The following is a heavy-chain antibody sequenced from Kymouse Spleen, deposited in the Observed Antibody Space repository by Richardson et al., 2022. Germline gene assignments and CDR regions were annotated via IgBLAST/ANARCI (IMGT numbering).Heavy chain of an antibody. V-gene: IGHV3-9*01. CDR2: ISWNSGSI. CDR1: GFTFDDYA. D-gene: IGHD3-10*01. CDR3: AKDTGSGSWDY. Sequence: EVQLVESGGGLVQPGRSLRLSCAASGFTFDDYAMHWVRQAPGKGLEWVSGISWNSGSIGYADSVKGRFTISRDNAKNSLYLQMNSLRAEDTALYYCAKDTGSGSWDYWGQGTLVTVSS. J-gene: IGHJ4*02.